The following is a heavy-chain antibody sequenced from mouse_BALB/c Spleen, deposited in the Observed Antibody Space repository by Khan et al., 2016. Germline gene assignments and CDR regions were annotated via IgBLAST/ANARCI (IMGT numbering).Heavy chain of an antibody. CDR2: ISYSDDT. CDR1: GDSITSGY. Sequence: EVQLQESGPSLVKPSQTLSLTCSVTGDSITSGYWNWIRKFPGNKLEYMGYISYSDDTYNNPSHESRISITRDTSKNQYYLQLNSVTTEDTAAYYCATYDGYYFNYWGQGTTLTVSS. V-gene: IGHV3-8*02. CDR3: ATYDGYYFNY. D-gene: IGHD2-3*01. J-gene: IGHJ2*01.